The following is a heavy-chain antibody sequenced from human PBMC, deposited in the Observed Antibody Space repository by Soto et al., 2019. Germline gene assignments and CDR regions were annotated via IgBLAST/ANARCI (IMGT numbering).Heavy chain of an antibody. Sequence: ASVKVSCKVSGCTLTELSMHWVRQAPGKGLEWMGGFDPEDGETIYAQKFQGRVTMTEDTSTDTAYMELSSLRFEDTAVYYCATRDSSGWYDLTRGYYFDYWGQGTLVTVSS. V-gene: IGHV1-24*01. CDR1: GCTLTELS. D-gene: IGHD6-19*01. CDR3: ATRDSSGWYDLTRGYYFDY. CDR2: FDPEDGET. J-gene: IGHJ4*02.